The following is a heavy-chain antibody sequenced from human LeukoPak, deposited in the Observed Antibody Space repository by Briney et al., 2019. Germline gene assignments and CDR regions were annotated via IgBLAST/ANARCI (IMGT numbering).Heavy chain of an antibody. J-gene: IGHJ5*02. CDR2: ISSSGSTI. V-gene: IGHV3-11*04. Sequence: KPGGSLRLSCAASGFTFSDYYMSWIRQAPGKGLEWVSYISSSGSTIYYADSVKGRFTISRDNAKNSLYLQMNSLRTEDTAVYYCARDSAYSNYGWFDPWGQGTLVTVSS. CDR1: GFTFSDYY. D-gene: IGHD4-11*01. CDR3: ARDSAYSNYGWFDP.